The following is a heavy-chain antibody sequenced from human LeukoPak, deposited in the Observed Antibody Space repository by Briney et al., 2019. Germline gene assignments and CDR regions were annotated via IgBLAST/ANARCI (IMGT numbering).Heavy chain of an antibody. J-gene: IGHJ4*02. CDR2: ISSSSSI. CDR3: ARDDVGYFDY. D-gene: IGHD1-26*01. V-gene: IGHV3-48*01. CDR1: GFTFRSYS. Sequence: PGGSLRLSXAASGFTFRSYSMNWVRQAPGKGLEWVSYISSSSSIYYVDSVKGRFTISRDSAKNSLYLQMNSLRAEDTAVYYCARDDVGYFDYWGQGTLVTVSS.